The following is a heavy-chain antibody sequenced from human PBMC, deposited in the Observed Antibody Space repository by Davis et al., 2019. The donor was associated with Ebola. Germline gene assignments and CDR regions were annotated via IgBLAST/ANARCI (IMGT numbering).Heavy chain of an antibody. CDR1: GGSFSGYY. CDR2: MDHSGNT. V-gene: IGHV4-34*01. J-gene: IGHJ4*02. Sequence: SETLSLTCAVHGGSFSGYYWSWIRQPPGKGLEWIGEMDHSGNTNYNPSLKSRVTISIDTSKKQIPLNLTSVTAADTAVYYCARGQSGSDYSLWQYWGQGTLVTVSS. D-gene: IGHD3-10*01. CDR3: ARGQSGSDYSLWQY.